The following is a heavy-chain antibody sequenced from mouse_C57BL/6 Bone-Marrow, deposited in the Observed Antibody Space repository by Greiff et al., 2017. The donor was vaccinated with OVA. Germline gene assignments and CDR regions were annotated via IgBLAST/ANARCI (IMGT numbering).Heavy chain of an antibody. V-gene: IGHV2-2*01. CDR2: IWSGGST. Sequence: VQRVESGPGLVQPSQSLSITCTVSGFSLTSYGVHWVRQSPGKGLEWLGVIWSGGSTDYNAAFISRLSISKDNAKSQGFFKRNSLQADDTAIYYCARKSPHWYFDVWGTGTTVTVSS. CDR1: GFSLTSYG. J-gene: IGHJ1*03. CDR3: ARKSPHWYFDV.